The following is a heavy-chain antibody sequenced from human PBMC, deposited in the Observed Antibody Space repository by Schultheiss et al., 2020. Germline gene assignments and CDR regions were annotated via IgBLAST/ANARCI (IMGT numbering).Heavy chain of an antibody. V-gene: IGHV3-30-3*01. J-gene: IGHJ6*02. CDR2: IWYDGSNK. CDR3: ARGDRYCGSTSCHYYYYYAMDV. CDR1: GFTFSSYA. D-gene: IGHD2-2*01. Sequence: GGSLRLSCAASGFTFSSYAMHWVRQAPGKGLEWVAVIWYDGSNKYYADSVKGRFTISRDNSKNTLYLQMNSLRPEDTAVYYCARGDRYCGSTSCHYYYYYAMDVWGQGTTVIVYS.